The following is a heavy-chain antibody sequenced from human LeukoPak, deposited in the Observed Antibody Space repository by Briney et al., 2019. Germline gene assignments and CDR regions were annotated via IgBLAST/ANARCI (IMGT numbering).Heavy chain of an antibody. D-gene: IGHD6-19*01. J-gene: IGHJ4*02. CDR1: GYTFTGYY. CDR2: INPNSGGT. CDR3: ARKQWVEYYFDT. V-gene: IGHV1-2*02. Sequence: ASVKVSCKASGYTFTGYYMHWVRQAPGQGLEWMGWINPNSGGTNYAQKFQGRVTMTGDTSISTAYMELSRLRSDDTAVYYCARKQWVEYYFDTWSQGTLVTVSS.